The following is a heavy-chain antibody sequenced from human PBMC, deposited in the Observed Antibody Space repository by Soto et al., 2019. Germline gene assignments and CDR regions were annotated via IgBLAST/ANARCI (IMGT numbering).Heavy chain of an antibody. CDR3: AKDYRIAAAVGLFDY. CDR2: ISYDGSNK. Sequence: QVQLVESGGGVVQPGRSLRISCAASGFTFSSYGMHWVRQAPGKGLEWVAVISYDGSNKYYADSVKGRFSISRDNSKNTLYLQMNSLSAEDTAVYYCAKDYRIAAAVGLFDYWGQGNLVTVSS. J-gene: IGHJ4*02. D-gene: IGHD6-13*01. CDR1: GFTFSSYG. V-gene: IGHV3-30*18.